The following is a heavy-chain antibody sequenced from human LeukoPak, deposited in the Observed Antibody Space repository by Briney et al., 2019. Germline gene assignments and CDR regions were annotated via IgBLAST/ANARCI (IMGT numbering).Heavy chain of an antibody. CDR2: INPNSGGT. V-gene: IGHV1-2*02. CDR3: ARALQAPISGSYVDY. CDR1: GYTFTGYY. D-gene: IGHD1-26*01. Sequence: GASVTVSFTASGYTFTGYYMHWVRQAPGQGREWMGWINPNSGGTNYAQKFQGRVTITRDTSISTAYMELSRLRSDDTAMYYCARALQAPISGSYVDYCGQGTLVTVSS. J-gene: IGHJ4*02.